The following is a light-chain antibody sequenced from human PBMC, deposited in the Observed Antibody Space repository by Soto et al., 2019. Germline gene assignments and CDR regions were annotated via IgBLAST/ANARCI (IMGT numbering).Light chain of an antibody. CDR3: QPYGSSLST. J-gene: IGKJ2*01. CDR2: GAS. CDR1: QSVSSGS. V-gene: IGKV3-20*01. Sequence: EIVLTQSPGTLSLSPGERATLSCRASQSVSSGSLAWYQQNPGQAPRLLIYGASSRATGIPDRFSGSGSGTDFTLTISRLEPEDFAVYYCQPYGSSLSTFGQGTKVDIK.